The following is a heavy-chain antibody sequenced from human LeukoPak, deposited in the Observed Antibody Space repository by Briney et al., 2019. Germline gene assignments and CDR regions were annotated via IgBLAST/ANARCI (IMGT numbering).Heavy chain of an antibody. D-gene: IGHD5-18*01. CDR2: RFTSGST. CDR1: GGSISSFY. V-gene: IGHV4-4*07. J-gene: IGHJ6*03. CDR3: ARTTEGGYTYNYFYYYYMDV. Sequence: SETLSLTCTVSGGSISSFYWSWIRLPAGKGLEWIGRRFTSGSTNYNPSLKSRISISVDTSKNQFSLKLSSVTAADTAVYYCARTTEGGYTYNYFYYYYMDVWGKGTTVTISS.